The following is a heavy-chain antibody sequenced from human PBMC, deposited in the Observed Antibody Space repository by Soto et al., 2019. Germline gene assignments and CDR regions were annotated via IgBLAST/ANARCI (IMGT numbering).Heavy chain of an antibody. V-gene: IGHV3-30*18. J-gene: IGHJ5*02. D-gene: IGHD6-13*01. CDR3: AKDPSYSSSWTYNWFDP. CDR2: ISYDGSNK. CDR1: GVTFSSYG. Sequence: QVQLVESGGGVVQPGRSLRLSCAASGVTFSSYGMHWVRQAPGKGLEWVAVISYDGSNKYYADSVKGRFTISRDNSKHTLDLQMNSLRAEDTAVYYCAKDPSYSSSWTYNWFDPWGQGTLVTVSA.